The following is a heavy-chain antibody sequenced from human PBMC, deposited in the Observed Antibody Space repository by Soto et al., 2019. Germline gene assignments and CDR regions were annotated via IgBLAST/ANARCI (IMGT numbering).Heavy chain of an antibody. J-gene: IGHJ4*02. V-gene: IGHV3-11*06. CDR2: SSSTTSNT. CDR1: TFSLSDYY. CDR3: ARSSHRGYFFDN. Sequence: QVQLVESGGGLVKPGGSLRLSCAASTFSLSDYYMSWLRHAPGRGLEWVAYSSSTTSNTNYADSVKGRFTILRDNAKNSLYLQMKSLRAEDTAVYYCARSSHRGYFFDNWGQGTLVTVSS. D-gene: IGHD3-10*01.